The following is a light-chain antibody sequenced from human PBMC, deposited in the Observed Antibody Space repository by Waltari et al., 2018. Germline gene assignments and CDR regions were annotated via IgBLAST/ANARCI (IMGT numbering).Light chain of an antibody. J-gene: IGKJ4*01. CDR1: QSVSSY. Sequence: EIVLTQSPATLSLSPGERATRSCRASQSVSSYLAWYQQKPGQAPSLLIYDASNRASGIPARFSGSGFGTDFTLTISSLEPEDSAVYYCQQRSNWPPLTFGGGTKVEIK. CDR2: DAS. V-gene: IGKV3-11*01. CDR3: QQRSNWPPLT.